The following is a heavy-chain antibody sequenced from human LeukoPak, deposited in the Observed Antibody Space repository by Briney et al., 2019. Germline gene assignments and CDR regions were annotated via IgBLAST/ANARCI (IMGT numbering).Heavy chain of an antibody. D-gene: IGHD1-26*01. CDR1: GFTFGGSA. J-gene: IGHJ4*02. CDR2: IGGGGENT. CDR3: AKVLSGSQDY. Sequence: GGSLRLSCEASGFTFGGSAMSWVRQAPGKWLEWVSTIGGGGENTYYADSAKGRFTNSRDNSKNTVYLQMNSLRAEDTAVCYCAKVLSGSQDYWGQGTLVTVSS. V-gene: IGHV3-23*01.